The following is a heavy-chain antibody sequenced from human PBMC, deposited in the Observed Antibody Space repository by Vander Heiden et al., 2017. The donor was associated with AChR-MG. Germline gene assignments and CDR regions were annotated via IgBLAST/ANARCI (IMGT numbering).Heavy chain of an antibody. Sequence: EVQLVESGGGLVQPGGSLRLSCAGSGFTFRNYWMSWVRQAPGKGLGWVANIKQGESEKNYVDSVKGRFTISRDDAKNSLYLQMNSLRAEDTAVYYCAREGREGYGMDVWGQGTTVTVSS. CDR1: GFTFRNYW. J-gene: IGHJ6*02. CDR3: AREGREGYGMDV. CDR2: IKQGESEK. V-gene: IGHV3-7*01.